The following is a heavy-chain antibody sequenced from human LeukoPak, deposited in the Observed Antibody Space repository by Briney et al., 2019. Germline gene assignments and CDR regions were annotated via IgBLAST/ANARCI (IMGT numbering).Heavy chain of an antibody. J-gene: IGHJ4*02. D-gene: IGHD3-16*01. Sequence: GGSLRLSCVASGYTFRDHGMHWVRQAPGKGLEWVTMIWSTGTSAFYADSVRGRFTNSRDNFKNTLYLQMNNLRVDDTGTYYCAREPWRGNDYWGQGTLVTVSP. CDR3: AREPWRGNDY. CDR2: IWSTGTSA. V-gene: IGHV3-33*01. CDR1: GYTFRDHG.